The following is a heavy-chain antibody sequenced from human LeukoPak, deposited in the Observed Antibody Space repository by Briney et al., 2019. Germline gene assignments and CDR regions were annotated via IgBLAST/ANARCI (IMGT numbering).Heavy chain of an antibody. V-gene: IGHV4-61*02. CDR2: IYTSGST. CDR1: GYSISSGSYY. Sequence: PSQTLSLTCTVSGYSISSGSYYWGWIRQPGGKGLEWIGRIYTSGSTNYNPSLKSRVTISVDTSKNQFSLKLSSVTAADTAVYYCARVLSASGDYYFDYWGQGTLVTVSS. J-gene: IGHJ4*02. D-gene: IGHD2-21*02. CDR3: ARVLSASGDYYFDY.